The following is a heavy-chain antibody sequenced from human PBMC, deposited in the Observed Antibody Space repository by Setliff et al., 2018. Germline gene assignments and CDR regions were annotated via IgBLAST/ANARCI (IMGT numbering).Heavy chain of an antibody. CDR1: GDSIGNYY. CDR3: ARSPSSGAYWNPRPFYSDY. CDR2: VDHSDYA. Sequence: ETLSLTCNVSGDSIGNYYWSWLRQSPGRGLERIGYVDHSDYANYNPSVKSRVTISLDTSKNHFSLKLDSVTAADTALYYCARSPSSGAYWNPRPFYSDYWARGTLVTVSS. J-gene: IGHJ4*02. D-gene: IGHD1-26*01. V-gene: IGHV4-59*08.